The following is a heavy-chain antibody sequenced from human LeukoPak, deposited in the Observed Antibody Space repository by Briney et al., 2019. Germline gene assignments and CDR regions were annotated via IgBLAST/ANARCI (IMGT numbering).Heavy chain of an antibody. CDR2: INPNSGGT. CDR3: ARGDSSSWYRPGLDY. D-gene: IGHD6-13*01. V-gene: IGHV1-2*02. J-gene: IGHJ4*02. CDR1: GYTFTVYY. Sequence: ASVTVSFKASGYTFTVYYMHWVRQAPGQGREWMGWINPNSGGTNYAQKIQGRVTMTRDTSISTAYMELSRLRSDDTAVYYCARGDSSSWYRPGLDYWGQGTLVTVSS.